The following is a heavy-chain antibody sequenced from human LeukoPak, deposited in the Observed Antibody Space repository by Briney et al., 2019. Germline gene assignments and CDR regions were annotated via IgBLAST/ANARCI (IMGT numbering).Heavy chain of an antibody. CDR1: GFTFSDYY. J-gene: IGHJ4*02. Sequence: GGSLRLSCAASGFTFSDYYMSWIRQAPGKGLEWVSYISSSSSTIYYADSVKGRFTISRDNAKNSLYLQMNSLRAEDTAVYYCAREGYYYDSSGYYPYYFDYWGQGTLVTVSS. CDR2: ISSSSSTI. V-gene: IGHV3-11*04. CDR3: AREGYYYDSSGYYPYYFDY. D-gene: IGHD3-22*01.